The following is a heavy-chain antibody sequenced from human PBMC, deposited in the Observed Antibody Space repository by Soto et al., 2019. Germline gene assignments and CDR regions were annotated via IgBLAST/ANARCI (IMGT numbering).Heavy chain of an antibody. CDR2: IYYSGST. J-gene: IGHJ3*02. CDR3: ARMGGGSYSWGNAFDI. Sequence: QVQLQESGPGLVKPSETLSLTCTVSGGSISSYYWSWIRQPPGKGLEWIGYIYYSGSTNYNPSLKSRVTISVDPSKNQFSLKLSSVTAADTAVYYCARMGGGSYSWGNAFDIWGQGTMVTVSS. CDR1: GGSISSYY. V-gene: IGHV4-59*01. D-gene: IGHD1-26*01.